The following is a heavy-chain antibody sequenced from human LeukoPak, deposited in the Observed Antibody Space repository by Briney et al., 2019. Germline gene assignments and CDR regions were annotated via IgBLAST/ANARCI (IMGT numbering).Heavy chain of an antibody. CDR2: IYYSGST. J-gene: IGHJ6*02. V-gene: IGHV4-59*08. CDR3: ASLTTISSWYPGGPHYYYYGMDV. D-gene: IGHD6-13*01. Sequence: SETLSLTCTVSGGSISSYYWSWIRQPPGKGLEWIGYIYYSGSTNYNPSLKSRVTISVDTSKNQFSLKLSSVTAADTAVYYCASLTTISSWYPGGPHYYYYGMDVWGQGTTVTVSS. CDR1: GGSISSYY.